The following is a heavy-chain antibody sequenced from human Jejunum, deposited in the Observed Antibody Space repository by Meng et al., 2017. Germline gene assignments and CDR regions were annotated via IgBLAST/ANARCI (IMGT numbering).Heavy chain of an antibody. CDR2: ISAYSGNT. Sequence: VNLVRLGAWVNKPGDAVKVSCNASGYPFTTNGITWVRQAPGQGLEWMGWISAYSGNTNYAQKVQGRVTLTTDTSTTTAYMELRSLRSDDTAVYYCARSRDYAHDYWGQGTLVTVSS. D-gene: IGHD4-17*01. CDR3: ARSRDYAHDY. V-gene: IGHV1-18*01. CDR1: GYPFTTNG. J-gene: IGHJ4*02.